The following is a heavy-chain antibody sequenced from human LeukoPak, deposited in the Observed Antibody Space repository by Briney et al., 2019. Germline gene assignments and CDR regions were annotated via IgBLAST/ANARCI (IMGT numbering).Heavy chain of an antibody. CDR3: ASLIWFGESTPSNFDY. CDR1: GYTFTNYG. CDR2: INPSGGST. V-gene: IGHV1-46*01. J-gene: IGHJ4*02. Sequence: ASVKVSCKASGYTFTNYGISWVRQAPGQGLEWMGIINPSGGSTSYAQKFQGRVTMTRDTSTSTVYMELSSLRSEDTAVYYCASLIWFGESTPSNFDYWGQGTLVTVSS. D-gene: IGHD3-10*01.